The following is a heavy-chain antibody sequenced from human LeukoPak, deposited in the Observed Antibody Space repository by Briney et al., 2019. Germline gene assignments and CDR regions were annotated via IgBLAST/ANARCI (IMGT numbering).Heavy chain of an antibody. CDR2: ISAYNGNT. D-gene: IGHD3-10*01. CDR3: ARDDGYYGSGSYYPGAAGQTAFDI. J-gene: IGHJ3*02. Sequence: RGASVKVSCRASGYTFTGYGISWVRQAPGQGLEWMGWISAYNGNTNYAQKLQGRVTMTTDTSASTAYMELRSLRSDDTAVYYCARDDGYYGSGSYYPGAAGQTAFDIWGQGTMVTVSS. V-gene: IGHV1-18*01. CDR1: GYTFTGYG.